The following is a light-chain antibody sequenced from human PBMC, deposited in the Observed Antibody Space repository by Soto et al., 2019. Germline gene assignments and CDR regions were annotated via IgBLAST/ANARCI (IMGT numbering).Light chain of an antibody. CDR1: SSDAGNYNF. CDR2: EDS. Sequence: QSALAQPASVSGSHGQSITMSCTGTSSDAGNYNFVSWYQQHPGKAPKVIIYEDSTRPSGVSNRISGSKSGNTASLTISGLQAEDEADYYCCSYAGSSTSWVFGGGTKLTVL. V-gene: IGLV2-23*01. CDR3: CSYAGSSTSWV. J-gene: IGLJ3*02.